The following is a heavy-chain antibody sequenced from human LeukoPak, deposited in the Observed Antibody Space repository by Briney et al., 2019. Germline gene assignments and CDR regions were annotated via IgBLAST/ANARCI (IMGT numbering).Heavy chain of an antibody. CDR2: ISYDGSNK. Sequence: QPGGSLRLSCAASGFTLSSYAMHWVRQAPGKGLEWVAVISYDGSNKYYADSVKGRFTISRDNSKNTLYLQMNSLRAEDTAVYYCAREAFDIWGQGTMVTVSS. V-gene: IGHV3-30*04. CDR1: GFTLSSYA. J-gene: IGHJ3*02. CDR3: AREAFDI.